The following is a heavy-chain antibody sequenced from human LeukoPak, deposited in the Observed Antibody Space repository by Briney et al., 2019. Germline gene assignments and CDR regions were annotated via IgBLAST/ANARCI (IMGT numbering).Heavy chain of an antibody. CDR3: ASRCSSTSCYILLSQDWFDP. CDR2: IYYSGST. D-gene: IGHD2-2*02. J-gene: IGHJ5*02. CDR1: GGSISSSSYY. Sequence: PSETLSLTCTVPGGSISSSSYYWGWIRQPPGKGLEWIGSIYYSGSTYYNPSLKSRVTISVDTSKNQFSLKLSSVTAADTAVYYCASRCSSTSCYILLSQDWFDPWGQGTLVTVSS. V-gene: IGHV4-39*01.